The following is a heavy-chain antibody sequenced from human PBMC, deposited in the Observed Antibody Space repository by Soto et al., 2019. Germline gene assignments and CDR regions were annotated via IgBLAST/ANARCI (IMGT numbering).Heavy chain of an antibody. CDR1: GFTFSGFA. CDR2: VSGSGTST. J-gene: IGHJ6*03. Sequence: EVQLLESGGGLVQPGGSLRLSCAASGFTFSGFAMSWVRQAPGKGLEWVSGVSGSGTSTYYGDFVKGRFTISRDKSKNTLYLQMNSLRAEDTAVYYCAKGETDYYYYMDVWGKGTTVTVSS. V-gene: IGHV3-23*01. CDR3: AKGETDYYYYMDV.